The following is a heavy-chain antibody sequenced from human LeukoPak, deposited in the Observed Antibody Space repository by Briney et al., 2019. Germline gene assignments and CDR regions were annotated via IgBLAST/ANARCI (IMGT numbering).Heavy chain of an antibody. CDR1: GFTFSSYS. V-gene: IGHV3-21*01. CDR2: ISSSSSYI. D-gene: IGHD6-13*01. Sequence: PGGSLRLSCVASGFTFSSYSMNWVRQAPGKGLEWVSPISSSSSYIYYADSVKGRFTISRDNAKNSLYLQMNSLRAEDTAVYYCARDSGSSWPNWFDPWGQGTLVTVSS. CDR3: ARDSGSSWPNWFDP. J-gene: IGHJ5*02.